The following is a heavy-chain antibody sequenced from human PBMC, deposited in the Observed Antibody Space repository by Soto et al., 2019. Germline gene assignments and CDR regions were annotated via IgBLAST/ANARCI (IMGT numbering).Heavy chain of an antibody. Sequence: SETLSLTCTVSGGSISSGCYYWSWIRQHPGKGLEWIGYIYYSGSTYYNPSLKSRVTISVDTSKNQFSLKLSSVTAADTAVYYCARASTTVYGGNSGAFDIWGQGTMVTVSS. V-gene: IGHV4-31*03. CDR2: IYYSGST. CDR1: GGSISSGCYY. CDR3: ARASTTVYGGNSGAFDI. J-gene: IGHJ3*02. D-gene: IGHD4-17*01.